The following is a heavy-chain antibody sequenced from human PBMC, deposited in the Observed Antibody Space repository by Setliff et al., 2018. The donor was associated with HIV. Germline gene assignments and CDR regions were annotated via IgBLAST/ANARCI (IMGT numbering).Heavy chain of an antibody. CDR3: ARSIVPVASGYYYFEY. J-gene: IGHJ4*02. CDR2: IYHTGST. D-gene: IGHD3-3*01. CDR1: GGSINSTSYY. V-gene: IGHV4-39*01. Sequence: SETLSLTCTVSGGSINSTSYYWGWIRQPPGNGWEWIGSIYHTGSTYYKPSLKSRVTISVDTSKNQFSLRLSSVAAEDTAVYHCARSIVPVASGYYYFEYWGQGTLVTVSS.